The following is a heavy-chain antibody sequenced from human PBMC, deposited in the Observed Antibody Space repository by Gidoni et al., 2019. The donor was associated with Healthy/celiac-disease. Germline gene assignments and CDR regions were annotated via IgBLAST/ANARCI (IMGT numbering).Heavy chain of an antibody. CDR1: GYTFTSYA. J-gene: IGHJ6*02. CDR2: INAGNGNT. CDR3: ARDLQLTSFNGYYYYYGMDV. D-gene: IGHD2-2*01. V-gene: IGHV1-3*01. Sequence: QVQLVQSGAEVKKPGASVKVSCKASGYTFTSYARHWVRQAPGQRLEWMGWINAGNGNTKYSQKFQGRVTITRDTSASTAYMELSSLRSEDTAVYYCARDLQLTSFNGYYYYYGMDVWGQGTTVTVSS.